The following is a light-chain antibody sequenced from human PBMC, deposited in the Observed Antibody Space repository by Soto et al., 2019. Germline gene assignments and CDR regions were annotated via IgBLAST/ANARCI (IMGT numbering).Light chain of an antibody. V-gene: IGLV1-51*01. Sequence: QSVLTQPPSVSAAPGQKVTISCSGSRFNIGNNYVSWFQQLPGTAPKLLIYDSNKRPSGIPDRCSGSKSGTPATLDITGRQTGDEADYYCATWDSSLTGEVFGGGTKRTVL. J-gene: IGLJ2*01. CDR1: RFNIGNNY. CDR3: ATWDSSLTGEV. CDR2: DSN.